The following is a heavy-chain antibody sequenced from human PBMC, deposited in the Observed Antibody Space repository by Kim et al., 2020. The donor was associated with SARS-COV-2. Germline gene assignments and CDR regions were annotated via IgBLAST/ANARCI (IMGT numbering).Heavy chain of an antibody. Sequence: ASVKVSCKASGYTFTSYAMHWVRQAPGQRLEWMGWINAGNGNTKYSQKFQGRVTITRDTSASTAYMELSSLRSEDTAVYYCARDSEEGSEKLSYYFDYWGQGTLVTVSS. CDR2: INAGNGNT. V-gene: IGHV1-3*01. CDR3: ARDSEEGSEKLSYYFDY. D-gene: IGHD3-10*01. J-gene: IGHJ4*02. CDR1: GYTFTSYA.